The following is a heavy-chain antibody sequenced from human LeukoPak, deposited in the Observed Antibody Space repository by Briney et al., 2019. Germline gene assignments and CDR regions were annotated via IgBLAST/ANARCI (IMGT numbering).Heavy chain of an antibody. Sequence: PSETLSLTCTVSGGSISGSYWSWLRQPPGKELEWIAYMYNSGSTNYNPSLKSRVTISIDTSRNQFSLKLSSLTAADTAIYYCARGIESYGDYGYWGQGILVTVSS. J-gene: IGHJ4*02. D-gene: IGHD4-17*01. V-gene: IGHV4-59*01. CDR1: GGSISGSY. CDR3: ARGIESYGDYGY. CDR2: MYNSGST.